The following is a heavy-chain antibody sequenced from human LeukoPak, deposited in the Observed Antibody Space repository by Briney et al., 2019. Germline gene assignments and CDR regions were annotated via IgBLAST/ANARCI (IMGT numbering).Heavy chain of an antibody. Sequence: GGSLRLSCAASGFTFSSYAMSWVRQAPGKGLEWASAISGSGGSAYYADSVKGRLTISRDNSKNTLYLQMNSLRAEDTAVYYCAKHAGRFGELLIGPGGYFDYWGQGTLVTVSP. J-gene: IGHJ4*02. V-gene: IGHV3-23*01. D-gene: IGHD3-10*01. CDR1: GFTFSSYA. CDR3: AKHAGRFGELLIGPGGYFDY. CDR2: ISGSGGSA.